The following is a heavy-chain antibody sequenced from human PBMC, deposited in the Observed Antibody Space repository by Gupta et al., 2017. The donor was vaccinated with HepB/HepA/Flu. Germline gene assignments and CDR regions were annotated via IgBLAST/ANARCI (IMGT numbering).Heavy chain of an antibody. Sequence: QVQLVQSGSEVKKPGASVKVSCQTSEYTFTGYYFHWVRQAPGQGLEWMGWINPNSGATNYAQKFQGRVTMTRDTSISTAYMELARLRSDDTAVYYCASSFPNENFDYWGQGTLVTVSS. CDR2: INPNSGAT. CDR3: ASSFPNENFDY. V-gene: IGHV1-2*02. D-gene: IGHD2-8*01. J-gene: IGHJ4*02. CDR1: EYTFTGYY.